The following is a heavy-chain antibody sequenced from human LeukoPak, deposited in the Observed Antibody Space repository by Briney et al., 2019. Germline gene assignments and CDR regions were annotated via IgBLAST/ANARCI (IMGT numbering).Heavy chain of an antibody. J-gene: IGHJ4*02. V-gene: IGHV4-34*01. CDR1: GGSFSGYY. D-gene: IGHD3-10*01. CDR3: ARDRGSQGFDY. CDR2: IYHSGST. Sequence: SETLSLTCAVYGGSFSGYYWSWIRQPPGKGLEWIGSIYHSGSTYYNPSLKSRVTISVDTSKNQFSLKLSSVTAADTAVYYCARDRGSQGFDYWGQGTLVTVSS.